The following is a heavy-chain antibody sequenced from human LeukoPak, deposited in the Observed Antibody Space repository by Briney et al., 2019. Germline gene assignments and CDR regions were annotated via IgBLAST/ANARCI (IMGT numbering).Heavy chain of an antibody. D-gene: IGHD3-10*01. CDR3: ARGRLLWSGESTTNYYYYMDV. CDR1: GGTSSSYA. CDR2: IIPIFGTA. V-gene: IGHV1-69*05. Sequence: ASVKVSCKASGGTSSSYAISWVRQAPGQGLEWMGGIIPIFGTANYAQKFQGRVTITTDESTSTAYMELSSLRSEHTAVYYCARGRLLWSGESTTNYYYYMDVWGKGTTVTVSS. J-gene: IGHJ6*03.